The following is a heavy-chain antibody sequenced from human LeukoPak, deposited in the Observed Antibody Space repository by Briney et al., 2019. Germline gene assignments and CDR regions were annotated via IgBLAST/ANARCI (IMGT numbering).Heavy chain of an antibody. CDR1: GFTFDDYA. CDR3: AKELRVIEQAFDI. D-gene: IGHD1/OR15-1a*01. Sequence: PGGSLRLSCAASGFTFDDYAMHWVRQAPGKGLEWVSGISWNSGSIGYADSVKGRFTISRDNAKNSLYLQMNSLRAEDTALYYCAKELRVIEQAFDIWGQGTMVTVSS. J-gene: IGHJ3*02. V-gene: IGHV3-9*01. CDR2: ISWNSGSI.